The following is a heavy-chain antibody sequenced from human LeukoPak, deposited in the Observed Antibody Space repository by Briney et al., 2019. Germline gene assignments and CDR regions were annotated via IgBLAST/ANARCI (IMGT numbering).Heavy chain of an antibody. CDR3: ARLMSVGSRRAYYYYYGMDV. V-gene: IGHV4-59*08. J-gene: IGHJ6*02. Sequence: ASETLSLTCTVSGGSISSYYWSWIRQAPGKGLEWIGYIYYSGSTNYNPSLKSRVTISVDTSKNQFSLKLSSVTAADTAVYYCARLMSVGSRRAYYYYYGMDVWGQGTTVTVSS. CDR1: GGSISSYY. CDR2: IYYSGST. D-gene: IGHD2-15*01.